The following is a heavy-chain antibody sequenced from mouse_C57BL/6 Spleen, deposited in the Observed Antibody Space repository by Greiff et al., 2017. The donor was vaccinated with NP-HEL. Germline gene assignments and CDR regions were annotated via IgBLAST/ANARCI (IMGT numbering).Heavy chain of an antibody. CDR2: ISSGSSTI. Sequence: DVMLVESGGGLVKPGGSLKLSCAASGFTFSDYGMHWVRQAPEKGLEWVAYISSGSSTIYYADTVKGRFTISRDNAKNTLFLQMTSLRSEDTAMYYCARGTGTRGFDYWGQGTTLTVSS. CDR3: ARGTGTRGFDY. V-gene: IGHV5-17*01. J-gene: IGHJ2*01. CDR1: GFTFSDYG. D-gene: IGHD4-1*01.